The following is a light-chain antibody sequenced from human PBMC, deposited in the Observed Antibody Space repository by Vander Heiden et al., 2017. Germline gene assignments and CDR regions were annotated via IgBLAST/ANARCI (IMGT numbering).Light chain of an antibody. CDR3: SSYTSSTRV. Sequence: QSALTQPAFVSGSPGQSITIPCTGTSSDVGGYNYVSWYQQHPSKAPKLMIYEVSNRPSGVSNRFSGSKSGNTASLTISGLQAEDEADYYCSSYTSSTRVFGGGTKLTVL. J-gene: IGLJ3*02. CDR2: EVS. V-gene: IGLV2-14*01. CDR1: SSDVGGYNY.